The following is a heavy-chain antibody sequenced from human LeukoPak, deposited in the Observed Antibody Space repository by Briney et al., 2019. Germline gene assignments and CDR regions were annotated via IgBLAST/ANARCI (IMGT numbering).Heavy chain of an antibody. J-gene: IGHJ4*02. CDR1: GYTFTGYY. Sequence: ASVKVSCKASGYTFTGYYMHWVRQAPGQGLEWMGWINPNSGGTNYAQKFQGRVTMTRDTSISTAYMELSRLRSDDTAVYYCARAPFWRGRHNGWGQGTLVTVSS. CDR3: ARAPFWRGRHNG. D-gene: IGHD3-3*01. V-gene: IGHV1-2*02. CDR2: INPNSGGT.